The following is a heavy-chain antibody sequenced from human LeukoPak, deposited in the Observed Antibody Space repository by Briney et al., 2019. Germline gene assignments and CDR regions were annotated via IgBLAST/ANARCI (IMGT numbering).Heavy chain of an antibody. CDR3: ARQLPAKVVPAATYYYMDV. CDR2: IKQDGSEK. D-gene: IGHD2-2*01. CDR1: GFTLSSYW. V-gene: IGHV3-7*01. Sequence: GGSLRLSCAASGFTLSSYWMSWVRQAPGKGLEWVANIKQDGSEKYYVDSVKGRFTISRDNAKNSLYLQMNSLRAEDTAVYYCARQLPAKVVPAATYYYMDVWGKGTTVTVSS. J-gene: IGHJ6*03.